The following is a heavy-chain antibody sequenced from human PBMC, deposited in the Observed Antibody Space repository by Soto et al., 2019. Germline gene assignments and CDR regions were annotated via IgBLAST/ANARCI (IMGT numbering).Heavy chain of an antibody. CDR1: GGSISSSSYY. V-gene: IGHV4-39*01. D-gene: IGHD3-3*01. J-gene: IGHJ3*02. Sequence: QLQLQESGPGLVKPSETLSLTCTVSGGSISSSSYYWVWIRQPPGKGLAWIGSIYYSGSTYYNPSLKSRVTISVDTSKNQFSLKLSSVTAADTAVYYCARQSGNSRVDAFDIWGQGTMVTVSS. CDR3: ARQSGNSRVDAFDI. CDR2: IYYSGST.